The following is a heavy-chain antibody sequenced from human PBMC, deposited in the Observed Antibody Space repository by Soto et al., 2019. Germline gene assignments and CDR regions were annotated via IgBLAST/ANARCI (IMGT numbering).Heavy chain of an antibody. Sequence: QITLKESGPTPVKPTQTLTLTCTFSGFSLSTSGLGVGWMRQPPGKALEWLALIYWDDDKRYSPSLKSRPTITKDTSKNQVVLTMTNMDPVYTATYYFAHRSFGLLDYWGQGTLVTVPS. D-gene: IGHD5-18*01. CDR2: IYWDDDK. V-gene: IGHV2-5*02. CDR1: GFSLSTSGLG. CDR3: AHRSFGLLDY. J-gene: IGHJ4*02.